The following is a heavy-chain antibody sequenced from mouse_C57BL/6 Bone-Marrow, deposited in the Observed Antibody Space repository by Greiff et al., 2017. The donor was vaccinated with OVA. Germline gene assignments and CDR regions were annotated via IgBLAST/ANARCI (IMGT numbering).Heavy chain of an antibody. CDR3: ARRGPYGSSFYFDY. V-gene: IGHV1-80*01. Sequence: VKLVESGAELVKPGASVKISCKASGYAFSSYWMNWVKQRPGKGLEWIGQIYPGDGDTNYNGKFKGKATLTADKSSSTAYMQLSSLTSEDSAVYFCARRGPYGSSFYFDYWGQGTTRTVSS. J-gene: IGHJ2*01. D-gene: IGHD1-1*01. CDR1: GYAFSSYW. CDR2: IYPGDGDT.